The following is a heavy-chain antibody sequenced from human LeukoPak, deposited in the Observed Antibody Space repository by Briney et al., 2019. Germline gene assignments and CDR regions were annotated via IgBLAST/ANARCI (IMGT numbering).Heavy chain of an antibody. CDR1: GYTFTSYG. V-gene: IGHV1-18*01. J-gene: IGHJ4*02. Sequence: ASVKVSCKASGYTFTSYGISWARQAPGQGLEWMGWISAYNGNTNYAQKLQGRVTMTTDTSMSTAYMELRSLRSDDTAVYYCATSLWFGELSLFDYWGQGTLVTVSS. D-gene: IGHD3-10*01. CDR3: ATSLWFGELSLFDY. CDR2: ISAYNGNT.